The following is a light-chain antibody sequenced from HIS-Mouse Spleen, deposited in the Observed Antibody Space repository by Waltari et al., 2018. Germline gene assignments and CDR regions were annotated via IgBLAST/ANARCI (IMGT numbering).Light chain of an antibody. J-gene: IGKJ2*01. V-gene: IGKV1-5*03. Sequence: DIQMTQSPSTLSASVGDRVTVTCRASQSISSWLAWYQQKPGKAPKLLIYKASSLESGVPSSFSGSGSGTEFTLTISSLRPDDFATYYCQQYNSYSYTFGQGTKLEIK. CDR2: KAS. CDR3: QQYNSYSYT. CDR1: QSISSW.